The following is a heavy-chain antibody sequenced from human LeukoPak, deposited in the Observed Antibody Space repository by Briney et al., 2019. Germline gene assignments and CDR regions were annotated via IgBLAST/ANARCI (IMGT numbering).Heavy chain of an antibody. CDR2: INNDGTTT. CDR3: AGGGVTTPTPYYYYYGMDV. D-gene: IGHD3-16*01. Sequence: PGGSLRLSCAASGFTFSNYPMKWVRQAPGKGLVWVSRINNDGTTTVYADSVRGRFTISRDNAKNTLYLQMNSLRAEDTAVYYCAGGGVTTPTPYYYYYGMDVWGQGTTVTVSS. J-gene: IGHJ6*02. CDR1: GFTFSNYP. V-gene: IGHV3-74*01.